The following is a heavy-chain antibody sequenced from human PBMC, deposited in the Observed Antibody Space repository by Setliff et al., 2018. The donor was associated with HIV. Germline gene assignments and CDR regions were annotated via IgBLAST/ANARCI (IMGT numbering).Heavy chain of an antibody. Sequence: PSETLSLTCTVSGGSIRSSTYYWGWIRQSPGKGLEWIGSLHYSGNTYYNSSLKSRATISLDTSKNQFSLKLNSVTAADTAVYYCARDVTYYFDSSGSFGWFDPWGQGTLVTVSS. D-gene: IGHD3-22*01. V-gene: IGHV4-39*07. CDR2: LHYSGNT. J-gene: IGHJ5*02. CDR1: GGSIRSSTYY. CDR3: ARDVTYYFDSSGSFGWFDP.